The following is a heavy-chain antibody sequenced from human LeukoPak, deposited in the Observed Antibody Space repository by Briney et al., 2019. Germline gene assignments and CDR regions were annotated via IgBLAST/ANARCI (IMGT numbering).Heavy chain of an antibody. J-gene: IGHJ5*02. D-gene: IGHD2-15*01. CDR1: GYTFTNYD. V-gene: IGHV1-8*01. CDR3: ARDQDIVVVVAALRQREIGGFEP. Sequence: RASVKVSCKASGYTFTNYDINWVRQATGQGPEWMGWMNPKSGNTGYAQKFQGRVTMTRNTSISTAYMELSSLRSDDTAVYYCARDQDIVVVVAALRQREIGGFEPWGQGTLVTVSS. CDR2: MNPKSGNT.